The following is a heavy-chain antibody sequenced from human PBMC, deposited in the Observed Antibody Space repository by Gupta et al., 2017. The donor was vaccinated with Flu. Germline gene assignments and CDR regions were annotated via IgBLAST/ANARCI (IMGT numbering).Heavy chain of an antibody. V-gene: IGHV3-23*01. CDR3: ARDRGSAGFDY. Sequence: EVHVLASGGGLVQPGESLRLSCAASGFTFRNYAMHCVRQAPGKGLVWVSSSSGNGRTTYYADSVKGRFTISRDNSKNMLYLQMSSLRADDTAVYYCARDRGSAGFDYWGQGTLVTVSA. CDR1: GFTFRNYA. D-gene: IGHD6-19*01. J-gene: IGHJ4*02. CDR2: SSGNGRTT.